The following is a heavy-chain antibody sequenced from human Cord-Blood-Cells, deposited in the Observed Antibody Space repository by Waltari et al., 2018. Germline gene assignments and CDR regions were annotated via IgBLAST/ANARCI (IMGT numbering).Heavy chain of an antibody. V-gene: IGHV3-7*01. CDR3: ARGGGNWYFDL. CDR2: IKQDGSEK. D-gene: IGHD3-16*01. J-gene: IGHJ2*01. Sequence: EVQLVESGGGLVQPGGSLRLSCAAFGFTFCSYGVTWVRQAPGKGLEWVANIKQDGSEKYYVDSVKGRFTISRDNAKNSLYLQMNSLRAEDTAVYYCARGGGNWYFDLWGRGTLVTVSS. CDR1: GFTFCSYG.